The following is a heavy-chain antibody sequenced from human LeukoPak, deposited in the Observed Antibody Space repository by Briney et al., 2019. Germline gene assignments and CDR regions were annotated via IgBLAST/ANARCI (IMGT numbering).Heavy chain of an antibody. CDR1: GFTFSSYG. J-gene: IGHJ4*02. CDR3: AREIARLPDY. Sequence: LAGGSLRLSCAASGFTFSSYGMHWVRQAPGKGLEWVAFIRYDGSNKYYADSVKGRFTVSRDNSNNTLSLQMSSLRSEDTAVYYCAREIARLPDYWGQGTLVTVSS. D-gene: IGHD2-21*02. CDR2: IRYDGSNK. V-gene: IGHV3-30*02.